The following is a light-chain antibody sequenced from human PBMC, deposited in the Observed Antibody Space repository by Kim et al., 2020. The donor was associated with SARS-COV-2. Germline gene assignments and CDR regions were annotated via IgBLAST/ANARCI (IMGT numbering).Light chain of an antibody. CDR1: QSITTC. V-gene: IGKV1-5*01. Sequence: SAFVGDRVTVTCQASQSITTCLAWYRQRPGKAPELLIYDASSLQSGVPSRFTGSGSGTEFTLTISSLQPDDFATYYCQQHKTYPLTFGGGTKLEIK. J-gene: IGKJ4*01. CDR3: QQHKTYPLT. CDR2: DAS.